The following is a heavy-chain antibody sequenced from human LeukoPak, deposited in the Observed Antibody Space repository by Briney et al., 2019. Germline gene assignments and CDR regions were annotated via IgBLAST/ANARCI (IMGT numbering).Heavy chain of an antibody. V-gene: IGHV3-11*04. CDR1: GFTFSDYY. Sequence: GGSLRLSCAASGFTFSDYYMSWIRQAPGKGLEWVSYISSSGSTIYYADSVKGRFTISRDNSRNTLYLQMNSLRAEDTAVYYCARGSGYLETFDYWGQGTLVTVSS. CDR3: ARGSGYLETFDY. CDR2: ISSSGSTI. J-gene: IGHJ4*02. D-gene: IGHD3-22*01.